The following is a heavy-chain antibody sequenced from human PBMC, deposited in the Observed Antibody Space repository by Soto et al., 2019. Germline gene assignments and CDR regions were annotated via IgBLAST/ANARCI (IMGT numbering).Heavy chain of an antibody. V-gene: IGHV1-2*02. D-gene: IGHD4-4*01. Sequence: QVQLVQSGAEVKKPGASVKVSCKASGYTFTGYYMHWVRQAPGQGLEWMGWINPNSGGTNYAQKLRGRVTMTRDTSISTAYMELGRLRSDDTAVYYCARDPFTVTTGLVGYYYSGMDVWGQGTTVTVSS. CDR3: ARDPFTVTTGLVGYYYSGMDV. CDR1: GYTFTGYY. CDR2: INPNSGGT. J-gene: IGHJ6*02.